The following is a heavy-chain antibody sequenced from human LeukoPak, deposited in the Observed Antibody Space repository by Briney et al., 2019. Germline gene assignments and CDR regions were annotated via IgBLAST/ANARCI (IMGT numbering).Heavy chain of an antibody. CDR2: IYYSGKT. V-gene: IGHV4-59*08. Sequence: SETLSLTCSVSGGSMESSYWTWIRQPPGKGLEWIGYIYYSGKTTYNPSLKSRVTISLDMSINQFSLKLSSVTAADTAVYYCARTERRSGPLGYWGQGTLVTVSS. CDR1: GGSMESSY. CDR3: ARTERRSGPLGY. J-gene: IGHJ4*02. D-gene: IGHD2-15*01.